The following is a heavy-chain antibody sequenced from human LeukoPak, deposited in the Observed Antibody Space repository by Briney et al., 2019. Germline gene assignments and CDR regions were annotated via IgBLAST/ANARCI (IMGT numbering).Heavy chain of an antibody. CDR3: ARGYSY. CDR2: INHSGST. V-gene: IGHV4-34*01. CDR1: GGSFSGYY. D-gene: IGHD2-15*01. J-gene: IGHJ4*02. Sequence: SETLSLTCAVYGGSFSGYYWSWIRQPPGKGLEWIWEINHSGSTNYNPSLKSRVTISVDTSKNQFSLKLSSVTAADTAVYYCARGYSYWGQGTLVTVSS.